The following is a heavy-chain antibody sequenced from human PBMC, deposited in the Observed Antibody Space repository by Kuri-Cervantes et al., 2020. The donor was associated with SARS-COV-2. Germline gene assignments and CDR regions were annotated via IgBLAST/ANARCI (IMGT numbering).Heavy chain of an antibody. CDR1: GGSISSGSYY. CDR2: INHSGST. CDR3: ARRERPSSSKFQGYYYGMDV. V-gene: IGHV4-61*10. J-gene: IGHJ6*02. D-gene: IGHD6-6*01. Sequence: SETLSLTCTVSGGSISSGSYYWSWIRQPAGKGLEWIGEINHSGSTNYNPSLKSRVTISVDTSKNQFSLKLSSVTAADTAVYYCARRERPSSSKFQGYYYGMDVWGQGTTVTVSS.